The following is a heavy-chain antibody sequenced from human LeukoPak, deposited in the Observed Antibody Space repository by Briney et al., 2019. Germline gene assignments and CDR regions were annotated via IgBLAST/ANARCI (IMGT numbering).Heavy chain of an antibody. D-gene: IGHD6-13*01. Sequence: GGSLRLSCAASGFTFSSYSMNWVRQAPGKGLEWVSSISSSSSYIYYADSVKGRFTISRDNAKNSLYLQMNSLRAEDTAVYYCARDDSYSSSWYTPDAFDIWGQGTTVTVSS. J-gene: IGHJ3*02. CDR3: ARDDSYSSSWYTPDAFDI. V-gene: IGHV3-21*01. CDR1: GFTFSSYS. CDR2: ISSSSSYI.